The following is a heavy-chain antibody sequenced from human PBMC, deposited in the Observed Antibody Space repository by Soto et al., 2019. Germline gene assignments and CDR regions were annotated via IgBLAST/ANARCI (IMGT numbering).Heavy chain of an antibody. CDR3: AKAGGGSSWFGFYGMSV. V-gene: IGHV3-30-3*01. CDR1: GFIFNIFA. CDR2: VSYEGSDK. D-gene: IGHD3-10*01. J-gene: IGHJ6*02. Sequence: QVQLVESGGGVVQPGKSLRLSCETSGFIFNIFAMHWVRQAPGRGLEWVAAVSYEGSDKYYADSVKGRFTVSRDSSQNRXYLEMNSLRLEDTAVYYCAKAGGGSSWFGFYGMSVWGQGTTVTVSS.